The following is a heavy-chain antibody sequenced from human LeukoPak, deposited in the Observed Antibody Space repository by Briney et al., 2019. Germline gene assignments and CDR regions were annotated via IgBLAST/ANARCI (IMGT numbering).Heavy chain of an antibody. J-gene: IGHJ4*02. V-gene: IGHV3-23*01. CDR1: GFTFSNSA. D-gene: IGHD3-10*01. Sequence: GGSLRLSCAASGFTFSNSAMTWVRQAPGKGLEWVSSISGSGGTTYYADSVKSRFTISRDNSKTTLFLQMISLRADDTAVYYCAKGRGSYGSGSRYDHWGQGTLVTVSS. CDR3: AKGRGSYGSGSRYDH. CDR2: ISGSGGTT.